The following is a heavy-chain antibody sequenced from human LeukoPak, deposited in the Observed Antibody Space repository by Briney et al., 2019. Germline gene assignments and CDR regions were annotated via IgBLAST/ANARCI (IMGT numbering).Heavy chain of an antibody. CDR1: GSTFSSYG. V-gene: IGHV3-33*01. J-gene: IGHJ4*02. CDR2: IWYDGSNK. Sequence: GSLRLSCAASGSTFSSYGMHWVRQAPGKGLEWVAVIWYDGSNKYYADSVKGRFTISRDNSKNTLYLQMNSLKTEDTAVYYCTTFKPYDFWSGYYSDDYWGQGTLVTVSS. CDR3: TTFKPYDFWSGYYSDDY. D-gene: IGHD3-3*01.